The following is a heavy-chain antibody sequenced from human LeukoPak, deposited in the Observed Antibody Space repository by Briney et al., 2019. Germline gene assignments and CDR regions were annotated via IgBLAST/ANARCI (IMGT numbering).Heavy chain of an antibody. V-gene: IGHV4-59*08. J-gene: IGHJ5*02. CDR3: ARFERRYPYNRFDP. D-gene: IGHD1-1*01. CDR2: IYYSGST. Sequence: SETLSLTCTVSGGSISSYYWSWIRQPPGKGLEWIGYIYYSGSTNYNPSLKSRVTISVDTSKNQFSLKLSSVTAADTAVYYCARFERRYPYNRFDPWGQGTLVTVSS. CDR1: GGSISSYY.